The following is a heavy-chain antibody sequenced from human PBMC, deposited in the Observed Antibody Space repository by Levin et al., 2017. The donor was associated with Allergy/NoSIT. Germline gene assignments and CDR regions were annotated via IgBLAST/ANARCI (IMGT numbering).Heavy chain of an antibody. CDR3: SRRDSDGSNSFDY. J-gene: IGHJ4*02. Sequence: GESLKISCQASGYSFTSYWFGWVRQRPGKGLEWMGLIFPSDSDTRVSPSFQGQIIMSVDKSISTAYLPWRSLKASDSAMYYCSRRDSDGSNSFDYWGQGTLVTVSS. CDR2: IFPSDSDT. D-gene: IGHD4-23*01. V-gene: IGHV5-51*01. CDR1: GYSFTSYW.